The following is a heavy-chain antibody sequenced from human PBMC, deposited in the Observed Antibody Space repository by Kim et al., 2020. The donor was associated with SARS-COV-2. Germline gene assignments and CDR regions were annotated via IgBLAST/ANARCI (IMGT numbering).Heavy chain of an antibody. Sequence: SETLSLTCAVYGGSFSGYYWSWIRQPPGKGLEWIGEINHSGSTNYNPSLKSRVTISVDTSKNQFSLKLSSVTAADTAVYYCARGASRELVDAFDIWGQGTMVTVSS. CDR1: GGSFSGYY. V-gene: IGHV4-34*01. CDR3: ARGASRELVDAFDI. CDR2: INHSGST. J-gene: IGHJ3*02. D-gene: IGHD1-7*01.